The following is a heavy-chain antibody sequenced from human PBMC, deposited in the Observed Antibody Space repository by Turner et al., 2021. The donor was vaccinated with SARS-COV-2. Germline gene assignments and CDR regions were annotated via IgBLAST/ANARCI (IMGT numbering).Heavy chain of an antibody. CDR2: IKQDGSEK. V-gene: IGHV3-7*03. CDR3: AREESGSFGAYGMDV. D-gene: IGHD2-15*01. Sequence: EVQLVESGGGLVPPGGSLRLSCAASGFTFSSYWMNWVRQAPGKGLEGVANIKQDGSEKYYVDSVKGRFTISRDNAKNSLYLQMNSLRAEDTAVYYCAREESGSFGAYGMDVWGQGTTVTVSS. J-gene: IGHJ6*02. CDR1: GFTFSSYW.